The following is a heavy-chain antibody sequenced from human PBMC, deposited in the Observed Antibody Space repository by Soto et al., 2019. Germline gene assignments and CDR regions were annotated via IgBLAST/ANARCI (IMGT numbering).Heavy chain of an antibody. V-gene: IGHV3-23*01. CDR2: ISGSGGST. Sequence: SCAASGFTFSSYAMSWVRQAPGKGLEWVSAISGSGGSTYYADSVKGRFTISRDNSKNTLYLQMNSLRAEDTAVYYCAKEELDYYYYYYMDVWGKGTTVTVSS. CDR3: AKEELDYYYYYYMDV. J-gene: IGHJ6*03. CDR1: GFTFSSYA. D-gene: IGHD1-7*01.